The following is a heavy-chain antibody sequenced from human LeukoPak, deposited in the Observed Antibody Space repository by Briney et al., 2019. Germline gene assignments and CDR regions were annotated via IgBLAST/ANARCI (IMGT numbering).Heavy chain of an antibody. D-gene: IGHD1-26*01. Sequence: PGGSLRLSCTASGFTFSSYSMNWVRQAPGKGLEWASYISSSSGTMLYSDSVKGRFTISRDNARNSLFLPMSSLRAEDTAVYFCARGGNYYNEAFDIWGRGTMVTVSS. J-gene: IGHJ3*02. CDR1: GFTFSSYS. V-gene: IGHV3-48*01. CDR2: ISSSSGTM. CDR3: ARGGNYYNEAFDI.